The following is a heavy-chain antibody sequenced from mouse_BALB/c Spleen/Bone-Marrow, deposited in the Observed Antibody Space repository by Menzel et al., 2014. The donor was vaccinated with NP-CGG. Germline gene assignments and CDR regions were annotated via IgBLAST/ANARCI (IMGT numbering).Heavy chain of an antibody. CDR2: ISSGGSYT. CDR1: GFTFSSYG. D-gene: IGHD1-1*01. J-gene: IGHJ2*01. CDR3: GRNYYGSSYYFYY. Sequence: EVQRVESGGDLVKPGGSLKLPCVASGFTFSSYGMSWVRQTPDKRLEWVATISSGGSYTYYPDSVKGRFTISRDNAKNTLYLQMSSLKSEDTSMYYCGRNYYGSSYYFYYWGQGTTLTVSS. V-gene: IGHV5-6*01.